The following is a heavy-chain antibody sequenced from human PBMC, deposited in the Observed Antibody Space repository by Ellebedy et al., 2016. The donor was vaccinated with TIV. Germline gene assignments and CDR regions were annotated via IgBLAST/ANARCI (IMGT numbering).Heavy chain of an antibody. V-gene: IGHV3-66*01. D-gene: IGHD3-10*01. J-gene: IGHJ4*02. CDR3: ARGGRFGEFFDY. CDR1: GFTVSSKY. CDR2: IYSGGST. Sequence: GESLKISCAASGFTVSSKYMGWVRQAPGKGLEWVSIIYSGGSTYYADSVKGRFTISRDNSKNSLILQMNSLTAEDTAIYFCARGGRFGEFFDYWGQGTLVTVSS.